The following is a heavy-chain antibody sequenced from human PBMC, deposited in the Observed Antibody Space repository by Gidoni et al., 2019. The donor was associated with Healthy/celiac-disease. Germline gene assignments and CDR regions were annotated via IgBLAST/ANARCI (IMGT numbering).Heavy chain of an antibody. CDR2: INHSGST. D-gene: IGHD4-17*01. J-gene: IGHJ6*02. CDR1: GGSFSGYY. Sequence: QVQLQQWGAGLLKPSETLSLTCAVYGGSFSGYYWSWIRQPPWKGLEWIGEINHSGSTNYNPSLKSRVTISVDTSKNQFSLKLSSVTAADTAVYYCARSRRTTTLYYYYGMDVWGQGTTVTVSS. V-gene: IGHV4-34*01. CDR3: ARSRRTTTLYYYYGMDV.